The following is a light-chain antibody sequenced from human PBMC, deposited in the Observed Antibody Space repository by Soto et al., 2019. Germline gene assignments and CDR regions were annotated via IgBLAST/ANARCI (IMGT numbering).Light chain of an antibody. V-gene: IGLV2-8*01. Sequence: SGLTQRRAASGSTSQWVTISCTGTSSDVGGYNYVSWYQQHPGKAPKLMIYEVSKRPSGVPDRFSGSKSGNTASLTVSGLQAEDEAEYYCSSYAGSNKVFGTGANVTIL. CDR2: EVS. CDR3: SSYAGSNKV. J-gene: IGLJ1*01. CDR1: SSDVGGYNY.